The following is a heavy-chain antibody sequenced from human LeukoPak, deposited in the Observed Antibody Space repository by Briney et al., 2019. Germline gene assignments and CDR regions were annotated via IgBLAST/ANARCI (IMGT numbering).Heavy chain of an antibody. Sequence: SETLSLTCTVSGYSINSDYYWGWIRQPPGKRLEWIGNIYHSGSTYYNPSLKSRVTISVDTSKNQFSLKLNSVTAADTAVYYCARLLGYCNGGRCLNWFDPWGQGTLVTVSS. CDR1: GYSINSDYY. D-gene: IGHD2-15*01. V-gene: IGHV4-38-2*02. CDR2: IYHSGST. J-gene: IGHJ5*02. CDR3: ARLLGYCNGGRCLNWFDP.